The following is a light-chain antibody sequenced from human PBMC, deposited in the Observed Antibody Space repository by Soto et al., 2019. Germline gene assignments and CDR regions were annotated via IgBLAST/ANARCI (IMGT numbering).Light chain of an antibody. CDR3: QQYDNLPFT. CDR2: DAS. J-gene: IGKJ5*01. V-gene: IGKV1-33*01. CDR1: QDIGNY. Sequence: DIQMTQSPSSLSASVGDRITITCQASQDIGNYLNWYQQKPGKAPKLLIYDASTLESGVPSRFSGSGSGTDFTFTISSLQPEDFATYYCQQYDNLPFTFGQRTRLEIK.